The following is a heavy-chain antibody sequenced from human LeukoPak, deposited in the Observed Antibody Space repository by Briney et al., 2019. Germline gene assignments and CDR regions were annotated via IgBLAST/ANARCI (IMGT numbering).Heavy chain of an antibody. J-gene: IGHJ4*02. D-gene: IGHD6-19*01. CDR1: GFTFSSYS. CDR3: ARDKHSSGLIDY. V-gene: IGHV3-21*01. Sequence: PGGPLRLSCAASGFTFSSYSMNWVRQAPGKGLEWVSSISSSSSYIYYADSVKGRFTISRDSAKNSLYLQMNRLRAEDTAVYYCARDKHSSGLIDYWGQGTLVTVSS. CDR2: ISSSSSYI.